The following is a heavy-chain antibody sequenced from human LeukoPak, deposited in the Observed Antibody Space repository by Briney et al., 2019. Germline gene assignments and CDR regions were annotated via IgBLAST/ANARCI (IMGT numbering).Heavy chain of an antibody. Sequence: ASVKVSCKASGGTFSSYAISWARQAPGQGLEWMGRIIPILGIANYAQKFQGRVTITADKSTSTAYMELSSLRSEDTAVYYCARVNTYYYDSSGPDFDYWGQGTLVTVSS. CDR3: ARVNTYYYDSSGPDFDY. D-gene: IGHD3-22*01. V-gene: IGHV1-69*04. CDR1: GGTFSSYA. CDR2: IIPILGIA. J-gene: IGHJ4*02.